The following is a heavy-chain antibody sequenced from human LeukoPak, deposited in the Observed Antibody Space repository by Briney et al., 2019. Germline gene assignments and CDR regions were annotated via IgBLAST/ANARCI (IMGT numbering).Heavy chain of an antibody. D-gene: IGHD1-7*01. V-gene: IGHV3-48*03. CDR3: ARVGAYNWNYICDC. J-gene: IGHJ4*02. CDR2: TSSSGTTI. CDR1: GFTFSSYE. Sequence: PGRSLRLSCAASGFTFSSYEMNWVRQAPGKGLEWASYTSSSGTTIYYADSVKGRFTISRDNAKNSLYLQMNSLRAEDTAVYYCARVGAYNWNYICDCWGQGTLVTVSS.